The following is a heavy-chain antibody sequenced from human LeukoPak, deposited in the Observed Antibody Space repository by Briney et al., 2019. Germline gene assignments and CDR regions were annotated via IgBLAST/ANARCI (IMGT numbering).Heavy chain of an antibody. D-gene: IGHD3-22*01. CDR3: ARDGTYYYDSSGYQTALP. CDR2: ILYDGSNK. CDR1: GFTFSSYA. Sequence: GGSLRLSCAASGFTFSSYAMHWVRQAPGKGLEWVAVILYDGSNKYYVDSVKGRFTISRDNSKNTLYLQMNSLRAEDTAVYYCARDGTYYYDSSGYQTALPWGQGTLVTVSS. J-gene: IGHJ4*02. V-gene: IGHV3-30-3*01.